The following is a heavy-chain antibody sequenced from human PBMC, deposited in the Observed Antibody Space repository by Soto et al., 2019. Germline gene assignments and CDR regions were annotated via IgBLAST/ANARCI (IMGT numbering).Heavy chain of an antibody. D-gene: IGHD1-26*01. CDR3: ARAGLGDGSDY. CDR1: GGSVSSGSYY. V-gene: IGHV4-61*01. J-gene: IGHJ4*02. Sequence: QVQLQESGPGLVKPSETLSLTCTVSGGSVSSGSYYWSWIRQPPGKGLEWIGYIYYSGSTKSNPSLQSRVTISVDTSKNQFSLKLSSVTAADTAVYSCARAGLGDGSDYWGQGTLVTVSS. CDR2: IYYSGST.